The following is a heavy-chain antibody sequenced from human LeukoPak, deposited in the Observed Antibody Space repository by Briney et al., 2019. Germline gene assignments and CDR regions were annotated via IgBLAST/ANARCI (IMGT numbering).Heavy chain of an antibody. J-gene: IGHJ6*02. D-gene: IGHD3-10*01. V-gene: IGHV4-34*01. CDR2: INHSGST. Sequence: SETLSLTCAVYGGSFSGYYWSWIRQPPGKGLEWIGEINHSGSTNYNPSLKSRVTISVDTSKNQFSLKLSSVTAADTAVYYCARGRLYYYGSGKYGMGYYYYGMDVWGQGTTVTVSS. CDR1: GGSFSGYY. CDR3: ARGRLYYYGSGKYGMGYYYYGMDV.